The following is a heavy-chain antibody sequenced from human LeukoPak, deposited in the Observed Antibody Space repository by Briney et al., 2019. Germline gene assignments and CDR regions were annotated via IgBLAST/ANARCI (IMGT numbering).Heavy chain of an antibody. V-gene: IGHV3-74*01. CDR2: IHSDGSST. Sequence: PGGSLRLSCAASGFTFSSYWMHWVRQAPGKGLVWVSRIHSDGSSTSYADSVRGRFTISRDDAKSTLYLQMNSLRAEDTAVYYCARRGWPYYFDYWGKGTLVTVSS. CDR3: ARRGWPYYFDY. CDR1: GFTFSSYW. D-gene: IGHD3-22*01. J-gene: IGHJ4*02.